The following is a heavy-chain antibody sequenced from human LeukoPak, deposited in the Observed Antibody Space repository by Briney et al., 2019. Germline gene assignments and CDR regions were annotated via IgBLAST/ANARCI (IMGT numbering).Heavy chain of an antibody. CDR3: ARALVAANFDY. CDR2: ISSSSYI. V-gene: IGHV3-21*01. J-gene: IGHJ4*02. CDR1: GFNFSSHS. D-gene: IGHD2-15*01. Sequence: PGGSLRLSCAASGFNFSSHSMNRVRPAPGKGLEWVSSISSSSYIYYADSVKGRFTIPRDNDKNSLYLQMNSVRAEDTAVYYCARALVAANFDYWGQGTLVTVSS.